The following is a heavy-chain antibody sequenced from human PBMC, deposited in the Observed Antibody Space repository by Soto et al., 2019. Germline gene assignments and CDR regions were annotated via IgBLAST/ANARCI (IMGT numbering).Heavy chain of an antibody. D-gene: IGHD5-18*01. V-gene: IGHV3-23*01. Sequence: GVSLRLSCAASGFTFSSYAMSWVRQAPGKGLEWVSAISGSGGSTYYADSVKGRFTISRDNSKNTLYLQMNSLRAEDTAVYYCANSGYSYGYVGINFDYWGQGTLVTVSS. CDR2: ISGSGGST. CDR3: ANSGYSYGYVGINFDY. J-gene: IGHJ4*02. CDR1: GFTFSSYA.